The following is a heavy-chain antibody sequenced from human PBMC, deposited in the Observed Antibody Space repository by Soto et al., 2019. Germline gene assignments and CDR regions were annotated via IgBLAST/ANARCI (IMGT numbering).Heavy chain of an antibody. V-gene: IGHV3-23*01. J-gene: IGHJ6*03. D-gene: IGHD3-10*01. Sequence: EVQLLESGGGLVQPGGSLRLSCAASGFTFSSYAMSWVRQAPGKGLEWVSAISGSGGSTYYADSVKGRFTISRDNSKNTLYLQMNSRRAEDTAVYYCAKAGIDVLLWWGAPNYYYYYYMDVWGKGTTVTVSS. CDR2: ISGSGGST. CDR1: GFTFSSYA. CDR3: AKAGIDVLLWWGAPNYYYYYYMDV.